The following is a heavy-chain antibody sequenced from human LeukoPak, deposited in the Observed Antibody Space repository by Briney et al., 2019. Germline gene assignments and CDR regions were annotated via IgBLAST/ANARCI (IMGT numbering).Heavy chain of an antibody. V-gene: IGHV1-2*02. CDR3: ARDGGIVGAAYFDY. Sequence: ASVKVSCKASGYTFTGYHMHWVRQAPGQGLEWMGWINPNSGGTNYAQKFQGRVTMTRDRSISTAYMELSRLRSDDTAVYYCARDGGIVGAAYFDYWGQGTLVTVSS. CDR1: GYTFTGYH. CDR2: INPNSGGT. D-gene: IGHD1-26*01. J-gene: IGHJ4*02.